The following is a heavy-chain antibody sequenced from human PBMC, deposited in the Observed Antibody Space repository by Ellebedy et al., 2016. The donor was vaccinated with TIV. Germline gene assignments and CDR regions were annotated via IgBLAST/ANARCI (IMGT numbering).Heavy chain of an antibody. V-gene: IGHV3-15*01. Sequence: GESLKISCAGSGFSFSNVWMNWGRQTPGKGLEWVGRIKSKTDGGTTDYAAPVKGRFTISRDDSNNTLFLQMNSLKTEDTGVYYCTTDAYSTSSSDYYYGMDVWGQGTTVTVSS. D-gene: IGHD6-6*01. CDR2: IKSKTDGGTT. CDR1: GFSFSNVW. CDR3: TTDAYSTSSSDYYYGMDV. J-gene: IGHJ6*02.